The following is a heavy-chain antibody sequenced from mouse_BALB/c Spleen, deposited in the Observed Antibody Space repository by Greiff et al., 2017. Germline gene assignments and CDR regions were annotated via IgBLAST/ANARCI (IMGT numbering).Heavy chain of an antibody. V-gene: IGHV5-12-2*01. CDR1: GFTFSSYT. Sequence: EVQLVESGGGLVQPGGSLKLSCAASGFTFSSYTMSWVRQTPEKRLEWVAYISNGGGSTYYPDTVKGRFTISRDNAKNTLYLQMSSLKSEDTAMYYCARPYGNYDWAMDYWGQGTSVTVSS. D-gene: IGHD2-1*01. J-gene: IGHJ4*01. CDR3: ARPYGNYDWAMDY. CDR2: ISNGGGST.